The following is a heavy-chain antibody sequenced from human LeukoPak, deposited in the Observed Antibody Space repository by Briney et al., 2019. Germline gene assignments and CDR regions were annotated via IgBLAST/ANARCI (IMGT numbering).Heavy chain of an antibody. CDR1: GFTFSSYS. D-gene: IGHD1-26*01. CDR2: ISSSSSHI. V-gene: IGHV3-21*01. CDR3: ARDRSGSYGY. J-gene: IGHJ4*02. Sequence: GGSLRLSCAASGFTFSSYSMNWVRQAPGRGLEWVSSISSSSSHIYYADSVKGRFTISRDNAKNSLYLQMNSLRAEDTAVYYCARDRSGSYGYWGQGTLVTVSS.